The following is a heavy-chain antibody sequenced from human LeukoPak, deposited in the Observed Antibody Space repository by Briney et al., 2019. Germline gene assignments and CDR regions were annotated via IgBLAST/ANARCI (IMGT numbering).Heavy chain of an antibody. J-gene: IGHJ4*02. Sequence: PGGSLRLSCVASGFTFSSYGMHWVRQAPGKGLEWVAFIQYDGSNKYYTDSVKGRFTVSRDKSKNTLYLQMNNLRTEDTAVYYCAMQLVHRFDYWGQGALVTVSS. CDR1: GFTFSSYG. V-gene: IGHV3-30*02. D-gene: IGHD6-13*01. CDR3: AMQLVHRFDY. CDR2: IQYDGSNK.